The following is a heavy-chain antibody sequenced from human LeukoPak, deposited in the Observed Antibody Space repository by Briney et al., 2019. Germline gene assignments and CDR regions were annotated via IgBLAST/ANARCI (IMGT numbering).Heavy chain of an antibody. CDR3: ARVSVAPDY. J-gene: IGHJ4*02. CDR1: GVSISSNLW. Sequence: PSETLSLTCAVSGVSISSNLWWTWVRQPPGKGLEWIAEIHHSGSINYNPSLKSRVAISVDKAKNQFSLNLNSVTAADTAVYYCARVSVAPDYWGQGTLVTVSS. V-gene: IGHV4-4*02. CDR2: IHHSGSI. D-gene: IGHD4-23*01.